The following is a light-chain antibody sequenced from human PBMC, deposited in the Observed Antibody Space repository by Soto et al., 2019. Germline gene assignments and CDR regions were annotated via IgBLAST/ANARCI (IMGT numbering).Light chain of an antibody. V-gene: IGKV3-11*01. CDR1: QSVSSY. CDR2: DAS. Sequence: IVLTQSPATLSLSPGERATLSCRASQSVSSYLAWYQQKPGQAPRLLIYDASNRATGIPARFSGSGSGTDFTLTISSLEPEDCAVYYCQQRSNWPRTFGQGTKLEIK. CDR3: QQRSNWPRT. J-gene: IGKJ2*01.